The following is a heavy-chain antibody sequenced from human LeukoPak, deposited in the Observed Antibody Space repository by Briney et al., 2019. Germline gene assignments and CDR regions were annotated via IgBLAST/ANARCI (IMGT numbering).Heavy chain of an antibody. V-gene: IGHV4-4*02. Sequence: SGTLSLTCAVSGGSISSSNWWSWVRQPPGKGLEWIGEIYHSGSTNYNPSLKSRVTISVDTSKNQFSLKLSSVTAADTAVYYCARSVLLWFGLLKWGENNWFDPWGQGTLVTVSS. CDR1: GGSISSSNW. D-gene: IGHD3-10*01. CDR3: ARSVLLWFGLLKWGENNWFDP. J-gene: IGHJ5*02. CDR2: IYHSGST.